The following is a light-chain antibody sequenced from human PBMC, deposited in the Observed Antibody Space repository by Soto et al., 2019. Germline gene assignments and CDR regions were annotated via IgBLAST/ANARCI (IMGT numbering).Light chain of an antibody. CDR1: QSVSSSY. CDR3: QQYGSLWT. J-gene: IGKJ1*01. V-gene: IGKV3-20*01. CDR2: GAS. Sequence: EIVLTQSPGTLSLSPGERVTLSCRASQSVSSSYLAWYQQKPGQAPRLLIYGASSRATGIPDRFSGSGSGTDFTLTISRLEPEDFAMYYCQQYGSLWTFGQGTKVEIK.